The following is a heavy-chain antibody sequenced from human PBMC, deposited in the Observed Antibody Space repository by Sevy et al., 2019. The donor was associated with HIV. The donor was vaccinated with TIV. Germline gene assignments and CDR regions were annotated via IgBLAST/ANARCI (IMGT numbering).Heavy chain of an antibody. CDR3: AKGISGTYYYESSSYSQTYYFDY. J-gene: IGHJ4*02. CDR2: ISGSGGST. D-gene: IGHD3-22*01. CDR1: GFTFSSYA. V-gene: IGHV3-23*01. Sequence: GGSLRLSCAASGFTFSSYAMSWVRQAPGKGLEWVSAISGSGGSTYYADSVKGRFTISRDNSKNTLYLQMNSLRAEDMAVYYCAKGISGTYYYESSSYSQTYYFDYWGQGTLVTVSS.